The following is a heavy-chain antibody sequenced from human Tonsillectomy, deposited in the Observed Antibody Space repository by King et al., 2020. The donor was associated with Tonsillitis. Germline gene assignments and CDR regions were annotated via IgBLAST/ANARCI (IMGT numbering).Heavy chain of an antibody. D-gene: IGHD4-23*01. CDR3: AKGGYGGSFDS. J-gene: IGHJ4*02. CDR2: ISWNSGSI. CDR1: GFTFDDYA. Sequence: VQLVESGGGLVQPGRSLRLSCAASGFTFDDYAMHWVRQAPGKGLEWVSGISWNSGSIGYADSVKGRFTISRDNAKNSLYLQMNSLRAEDTALYYCAKGGYGGSFDSWGQGTLVTVSS. V-gene: IGHV3-9*01.